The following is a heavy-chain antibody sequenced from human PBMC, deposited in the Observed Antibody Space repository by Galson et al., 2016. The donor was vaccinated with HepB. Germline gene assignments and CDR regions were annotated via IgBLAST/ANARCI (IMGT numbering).Heavy chain of an antibody. CDR2: VYPADSDT. CDR3: ARLPVAGTRDY. D-gene: IGHD6-19*01. J-gene: IGHJ4*02. CDR1: GYRFTIYW. V-gene: IGHV5-51*01. Sequence: QSGAEVKKPGESLKISCTASGYRFTIYWIGCVRQMPGKGLEWMWVVYPADSDTRYTPSFQGQVTISADKSINNAYLQWSGLKASDPAMYYCARLPVAGTRDYWGRGTLVTVSS.